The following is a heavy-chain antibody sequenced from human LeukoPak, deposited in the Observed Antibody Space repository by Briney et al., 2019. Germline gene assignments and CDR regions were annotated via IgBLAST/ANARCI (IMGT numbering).Heavy chain of an antibody. D-gene: IGHD6-19*01. J-gene: IGHJ4*02. CDR3: ARDQGLLVVAGRFGY. Sequence: GGSLRLSCVASGFTFSTYSMNWVRQAPGKGLEWVSSISSSNSYIYNADSVKGRFTISRDNAKNSLYLQMNSLRAEDTAVYYCARDQGLLVVAGRFGYWGQGTLVTVSS. CDR2: ISSSNSYI. V-gene: IGHV3-21*01. CDR1: GFTFSTYS.